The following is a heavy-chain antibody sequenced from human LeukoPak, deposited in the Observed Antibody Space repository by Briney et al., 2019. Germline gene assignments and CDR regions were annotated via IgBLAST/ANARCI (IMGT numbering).Heavy chain of an antibody. J-gene: IGHJ4*02. D-gene: IGHD6-19*01. CDR1: GVTFSSYE. Sequence: GGSLRLSCAASGVTFSSYEMNWVRQAPGKGLEWVSYISSSGSTIYYADSVKGRFTISRDNAKNSLYLQMNSLRAEDTAVYYCARGAVVGWAVDYWGQGTLVTVSS. V-gene: IGHV3-48*03. CDR2: ISSSGSTI. CDR3: ARGAVVGWAVDY.